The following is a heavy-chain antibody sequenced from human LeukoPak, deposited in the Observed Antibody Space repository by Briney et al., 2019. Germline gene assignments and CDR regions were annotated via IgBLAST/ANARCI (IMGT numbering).Heavy chain of an antibody. CDR1: GFTFSDYY. V-gene: IGHV3-11*05. D-gene: IGHD3-22*01. CDR2: ISSSSSYT. CDR3: ARDAHYDSSGYYFDY. Sequence: TGGSLRLSCAASGFTFSDYYMSWIRQAPGKGLEWVSYISSSSSYTNYADSVKGRFTISRDNAKNSLYLQMNSLRAEDTAVYYCARDAHYDSSGYYFDYWGQGTLVTVSS. J-gene: IGHJ4*02.